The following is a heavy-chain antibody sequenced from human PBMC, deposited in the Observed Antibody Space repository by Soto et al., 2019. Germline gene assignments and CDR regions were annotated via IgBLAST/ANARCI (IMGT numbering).Heavy chain of an antibody. CDR1: GGSISSYY. Sequence: SETLSLTCTVSGGSISSYYWSWIRQTPGKGLQYIGYIYYSGSANYNPSLKSRVTISVDTSKNQFSLKLNSMTAADTAVYYCARHNYGSGSTYFDYWGQGTMVTSPQ. D-gene: IGHD3-10*01. CDR3: ARHNYGSGSTYFDY. V-gene: IGHV4-59*08. CDR2: IYYSGSA. J-gene: IGHJ4*02.